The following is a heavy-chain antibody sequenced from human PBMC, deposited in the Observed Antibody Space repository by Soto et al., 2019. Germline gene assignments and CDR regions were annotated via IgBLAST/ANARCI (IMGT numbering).Heavy chain of an antibody. D-gene: IGHD5-12*01. CDR3: ARAKTSCYDFFNYYYYYMDV. CDR1: GYTFTSYA. Sequence: QVQLVQSGAEVKKPGASVKVSCKASGYTFTSYAMHWVRQAPGQRLEWMGWINAGNGNTKYSQKFQGRVTITRDTYASTTYMELSSLRSEDTAVDYCARAKTSCYDFFNYYYYYMDVWGKGTTVTVSS. V-gene: IGHV1-3*01. CDR2: INAGNGNT. J-gene: IGHJ6*03.